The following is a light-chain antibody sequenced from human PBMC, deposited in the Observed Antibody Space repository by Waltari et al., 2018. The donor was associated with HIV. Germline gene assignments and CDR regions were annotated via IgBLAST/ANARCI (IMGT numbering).Light chain of an antibody. J-gene: IGLJ1*01. CDR2: RNM. CDR1: SSNIGSNY. CDR3: AAWDDSLSAYYV. Sequence: QSVLTQPPSASGTPGQRVTISCSGSSSNIGSNYVYWYQQLPGTAPKLLIYRNMQRSSGVPYRFSGSKSGTSASLAISGLRSEDEADYYCAAWDDSLSAYYVFGTGTKVTVL. V-gene: IGLV1-47*01.